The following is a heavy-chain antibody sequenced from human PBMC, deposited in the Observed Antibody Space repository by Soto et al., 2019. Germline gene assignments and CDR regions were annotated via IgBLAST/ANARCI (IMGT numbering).Heavy chain of an antibody. CDR1: GGSISNYY. V-gene: IGHV4-59*12. Sequence: SETLSLTCTVSGGSISNYYWSWIRQPPGKGLEWIAYIYYSGSTNYNPSLKSRFTISRDNAKNLLFVQVNSLRAEDTAVYYCARGRGWNSFDYWGQGTLVTVSS. D-gene: IGHD1-7*01. J-gene: IGHJ4*02. CDR2: IYYSGST. CDR3: ARGRGWNSFDY.